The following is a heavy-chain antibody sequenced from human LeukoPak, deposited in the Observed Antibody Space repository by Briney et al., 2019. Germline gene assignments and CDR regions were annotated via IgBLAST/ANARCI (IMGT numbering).Heavy chain of an antibody. CDR1: GFTFSSYS. Sequence: PGGSLRLSCAASGFTFSSYSMNWVRQAPGKGLEWVSSISTSSSNIYYADSVKGRFTMSRDNAKNSLYLQLNSLRAEDTAVYYCARVGLSYYFDYWGQGTLVTGSS. CDR2: ISTSSSNI. J-gene: IGHJ4*02. D-gene: IGHD3-16*02. CDR3: ARVGLSYYFDY. V-gene: IGHV3-21*01.